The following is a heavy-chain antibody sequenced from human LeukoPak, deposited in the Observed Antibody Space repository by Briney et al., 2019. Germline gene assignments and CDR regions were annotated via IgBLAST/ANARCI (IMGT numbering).Heavy chain of an antibody. CDR1: GYSFTNNW. CDR2: IYPGDSHT. J-gene: IGHJ4*02. CDR3: ARHASGDLSTPFDY. Sequence: GESLKISCKGSGYSFTNNWIGWVRQMPGKGLEWMGIIYPGDSHTRYSPSFQGQVTISADKSISTAYLQWSSLKASDTAIYHCARHASGDLSTPFDYWGQGTLVTVSA. D-gene: IGHD3-16*02. V-gene: IGHV5-51*01.